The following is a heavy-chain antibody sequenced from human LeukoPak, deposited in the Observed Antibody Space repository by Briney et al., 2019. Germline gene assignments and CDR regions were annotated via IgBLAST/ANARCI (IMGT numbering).Heavy chain of an antibody. J-gene: IGHJ6*02. CDR2: INAGNGNT. Sequence: EASVKVSCKASGYTFTSYAMHWVRQAPGQRLEWMGWINAGNGNTKYSQKFQGRVTITRDTSASTAYMELSSLRSEDTAVYYCASKAGLGYCSGGSCDYYYGMDVWGQGTTVTVSS. CDR1: GYTFTSYA. CDR3: ASKAGLGYCSGGSCDYYYGMDV. V-gene: IGHV1-3*01. D-gene: IGHD2-15*01.